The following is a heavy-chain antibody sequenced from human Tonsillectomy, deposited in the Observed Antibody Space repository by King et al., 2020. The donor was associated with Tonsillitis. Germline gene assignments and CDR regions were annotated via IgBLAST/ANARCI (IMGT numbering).Heavy chain of an antibody. Sequence: DVQLVESGGGLVQPGGSLRLSCAASGFTFSTFAMHWVRQAPGKGLEYVSAITSNGDSTYYASSVKGRFTISRDNSKNTLYLQMGSLRAEDMAVYYCARGGSVLWGQGPLVTVA. CDR2: ITSNGDST. D-gene: IGHD5/OR15-5a*01. V-gene: IGHV3-64*01. CDR1: GFTFSTFA. J-gene: IGHJ4*02. CDR3: ARGGSVL.